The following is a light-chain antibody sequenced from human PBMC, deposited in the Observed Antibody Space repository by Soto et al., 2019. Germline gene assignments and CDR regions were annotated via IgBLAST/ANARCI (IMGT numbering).Light chain of an antibody. V-gene: IGKV1-39*01. CDR1: QSISTY. J-gene: IGKJ5*01. CDR3: QQSYMDPIT. Sequence: DIQMTQYPSSLSASVGNRVTITCRASQSISTYLNWYQKKPGKAPNLLIYDASRLQSGVPPRFSGSGGGTDFTLSISSVQPEDFATYFCQQSYMDPITFGQGTRLEI. CDR2: DAS.